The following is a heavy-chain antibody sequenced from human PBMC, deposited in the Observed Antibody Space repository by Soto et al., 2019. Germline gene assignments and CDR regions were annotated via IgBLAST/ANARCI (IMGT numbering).Heavy chain of an antibody. V-gene: IGHV4-59*01. CDR1: GGSISSYY. J-gene: IGHJ4*02. CDR2: IYYGGSS. CDR3: ARGWNPTFFDF. D-gene: IGHD1-1*01. Sequence: LSLTCSVSGGSISSYYWSWIRQPPGKGLEWIGYIYYGGSSNYNPSLKSRVTISVDPSKNQFSLNVNSVTAADTALYYCARGWNPTFFDFWGQGALVTVSS.